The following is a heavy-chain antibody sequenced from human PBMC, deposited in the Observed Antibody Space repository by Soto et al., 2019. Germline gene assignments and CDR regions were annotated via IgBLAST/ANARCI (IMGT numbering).Heavy chain of an antibody. V-gene: IGHV3-30-3*01. D-gene: IGHD5-12*01. Sequence: GGSLRLSCAASGFTFSSYAVNWVRQAPGKGLEWLGIISYDGSNSYYADSVKGRFTISRDNSKNMLYLQMNSLTAEDTAVYYCARDTVATNLSFDYWGQGTLVTVSS. J-gene: IGHJ4*02. CDR2: ISYDGSNS. CDR1: GFTFSSYA. CDR3: ARDTVATNLSFDY.